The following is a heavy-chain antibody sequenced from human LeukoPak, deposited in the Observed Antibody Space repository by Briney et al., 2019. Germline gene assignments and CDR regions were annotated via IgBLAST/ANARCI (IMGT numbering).Heavy chain of an antibody. CDR3: ARVVAGYCSSATCHRYTMDV. J-gene: IGHJ6*02. D-gene: IGHD2-2*03. CDR1: GGSITSGDYY. V-gene: IGHV4-30-4*01. CDR2: IYYSGSA. Sequence: SQTLSLTCTVSGGSITSGDYYWSWIRQPPGKGLEWIGYIYYSGSAYHSPSLKSRLTISVDTSKNQFSLKLSSVTAADTAVYYCARVVAGYCSSATCHRYTMDVWGQGTTVTVSS.